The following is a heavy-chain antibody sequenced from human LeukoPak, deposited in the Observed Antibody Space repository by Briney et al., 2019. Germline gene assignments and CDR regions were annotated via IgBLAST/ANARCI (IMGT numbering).Heavy chain of an antibody. D-gene: IGHD6-19*01. V-gene: IGHV3-30*18. CDR2: ISYDGCNK. CDR3: AKDLGSGGIDP. Sequence: GGSLRLSCAASGFTFSSYGMHWVRQAPGKGLEWVAVISYDGCNKYYADSVKGRFTIPRDNSKNTLYLQMNSLRAEDTAVYYCAKDLGSGGIDPWGQGTLVTVS. CDR1: GFTFSSYG. J-gene: IGHJ5*02.